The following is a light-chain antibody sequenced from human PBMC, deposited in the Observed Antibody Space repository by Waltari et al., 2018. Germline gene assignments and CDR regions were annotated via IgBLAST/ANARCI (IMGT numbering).Light chain of an antibody. J-gene: IGKJ1*01. V-gene: IGKV1-5*03. CDR1: QGLSNW. Sequence: IQMTQSHSTLSASVGDRVTITCRASQGLSNWLAWYQQKPGKAPKVLIYKASTLESGVPSRFSGSGSGTEFTLTISSLQPDDFATYYCQQYRNLWTFGQGTKVEIK. CDR2: KAS. CDR3: QQYRNLWT.